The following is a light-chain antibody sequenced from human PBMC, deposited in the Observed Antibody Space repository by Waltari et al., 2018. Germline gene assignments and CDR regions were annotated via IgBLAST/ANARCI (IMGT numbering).Light chain of an antibody. CDR2: GHS. CDR3: QSYDSSLSGSV. V-gene: IGLV1-40*01. Sequence: QSVLAQPPSVSGAPGQRVTISCSGSSSNIGAGSDVHWYQHLPGTAPKLLIYGHSNRTSGVPDRFSGSKSGTSASLAITGLQAEDEADYYCQSYDSSLSGSVFGGGTKLTVL. J-gene: IGLJ3*02. CDR1: SSNIGAGSD.